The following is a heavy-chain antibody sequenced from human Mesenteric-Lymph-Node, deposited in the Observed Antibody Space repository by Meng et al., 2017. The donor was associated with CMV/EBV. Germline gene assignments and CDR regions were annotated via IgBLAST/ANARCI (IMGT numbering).Heavy chain of an antibody. V-gene: IGHV1-2*02. CDR3: ARKELTVAGPNYYYYGMDV. J-gene: IGHJ6*02. CDR1: EYTFTGYY. Sequence: ASVKVSCKASEYTFTGYYLHWVRQAPGQGLEWMGWVNPNSGGTNYAQNFQGRVTMTRDTSISTVYMELSRLRSDDTAVYYCARKELTVAGPNYYYYGMDVWGQGTTVTSP. CDR2: VNPNSGGT. D-gene: IGHD6-19*01.